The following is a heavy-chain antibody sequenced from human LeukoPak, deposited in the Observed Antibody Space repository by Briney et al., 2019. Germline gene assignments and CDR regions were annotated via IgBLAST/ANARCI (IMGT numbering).Heavy chain of an antibody. CDR3: ARDYYDSSGYYYFDY. J-gene: IGHJ4*02. D-gene: IGHD3-22*01. CDR2: IKQDGSVK. Sequence: GGSLRLSCAASGFTFSSYWMSWVRQAPGKGLEWVANIKQDGSVKYYVDSVKGRFTISRDNAKNSLYLQMNSLRAEDTAVYYCARDYYDSSGYYYFDYWGQGTLVTVSS. V-gene: IGHV3-7*01. CDR1: GFTFSSYW.